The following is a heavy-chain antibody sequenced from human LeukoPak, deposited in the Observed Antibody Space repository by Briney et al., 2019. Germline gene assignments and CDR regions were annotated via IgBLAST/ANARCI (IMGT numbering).Heavy chain of an antibody. CDR1: GGSFSAYY. D-gene: IGHD6-6*01. Sequence: SETLSLTCAVYGGSFSAYYWSWIRQPPGKGLEWIGEINHSGSTNYNPSLKSRVTISVDTSENQFSLKLSSVTAADTAVYYCARGMVAARLYSYYYMDVWGKGTTVTVSS. V-gene: IGHV4-34*01. CDR3: ARGMVAARLYSYYYMDV. J-gene: IGHJ6*03. CDR2: INHSGST.